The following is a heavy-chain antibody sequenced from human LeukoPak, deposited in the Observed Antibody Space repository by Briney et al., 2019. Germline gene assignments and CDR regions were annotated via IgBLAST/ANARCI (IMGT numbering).Heavy chain of an antibody. V-gene: IGHV4-30-4*01. J-gene: IGHJ3*02. CDR2: IYYSGST. D-gene: IGHD3-10*01. CDR3: ASYPPTIGNYFDI. CDR1: GCSISSGDYY. Sequence: SETLSLTCTVSGCSISSGDYYWSCIRPPPGKGLEWIGNIYYSGSTYYNPSIKSRVTISVDTSKHQFSLKLGSVTAAYTAVYYCASYPPTIGNYFDIWGQGTMVTVSS.